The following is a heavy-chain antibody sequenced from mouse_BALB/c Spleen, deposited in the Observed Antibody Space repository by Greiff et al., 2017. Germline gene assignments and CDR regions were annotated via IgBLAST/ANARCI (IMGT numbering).Heavy chain of an antibody. CDR2: ISNLAYSI. V-gene: IGHV5-15*02. Sequence: EVHLVESGGGLVQPGGSRKLSCAASGFTFSDYGMAWVRQAPGKGPEWVAFISNLAYSIYYADTVTGRFTISRENAKNTLYLEMSSLRSEDTAMYYCARAGNYGSSYVDYWGQGTTLTVSS. CDR1: GFTFSDYG. CDR3: ARAGNYGSSYVDY. J-gene: IGHJ2*01. D-gene: IGHD1-1*01.